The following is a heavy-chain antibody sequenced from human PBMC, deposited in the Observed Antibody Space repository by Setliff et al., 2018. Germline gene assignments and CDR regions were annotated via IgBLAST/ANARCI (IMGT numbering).Heavy chain of an antibody. CDR1: GNRFTDYN. J-gene: IGHJ5*02. CDR2: INPDSGDT. CDR3: VRSGKFGMRFWFDQ. D-gene: IGHD1-26*01. Sequence: GASVKVSCKASGNRFTDYNLHWVRQAPGQGLEWMGWINPDSGDTHSAQKFQGRVTMTRDTSINIAYMELGSLTSDDTAFYYCVRSGKFGMRFWFDQWGQGTLVTVSS. V-gene: IGHV1-2*02.